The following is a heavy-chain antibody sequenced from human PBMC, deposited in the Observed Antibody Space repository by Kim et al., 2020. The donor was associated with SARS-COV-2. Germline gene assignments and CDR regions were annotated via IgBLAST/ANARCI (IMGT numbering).Heavy chain of an antibody. Sequence: NYNPSLKSRVTISVDTSKNQFSLKLSSVTAADTAVYYCARAPRYYDRSFVWGQGTLVTVSS. CDR3: ARAPRYYDRSFV. V-gene: IGHV4-34*01. J-gene: IGHJ4*02. D-gene: IGHD3-22*01.